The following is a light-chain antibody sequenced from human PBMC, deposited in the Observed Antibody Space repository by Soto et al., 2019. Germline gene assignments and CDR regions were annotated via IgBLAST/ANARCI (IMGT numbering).Light chain of an antibody. CDR3: SSYTSSSTLEGV. Sequence: QSVLTQPASVSGSPGQSITISCTGTSSDVGGYNYVSWYQQHPGKAPKLMIYDVSNRPSGVSNRFSGSKSGNTASLTISGLQGEDEADYYCSSYTSSSTLEGVFGTGTKLTVL. CDR2: DVS. CDR1: SSDVGGYNY. V-gene: IGLV2-14*01. J-gene: IGLJ1*01.